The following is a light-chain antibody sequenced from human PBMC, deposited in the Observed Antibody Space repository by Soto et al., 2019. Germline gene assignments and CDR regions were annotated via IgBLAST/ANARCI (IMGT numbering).Light chain of an antibody. CDR3: QQYNSYSWT. Sequence: DIQMTQSPSTLSASVGDRVIIICRASQSISSWSAWYQQKPGKAPKLLIYDASSLESGVPSRFSGSGSGTEFTLTISSLQPDDFATYYCQQYNSYSWTFGQGTKVDIK. CDR2: DAS. CDR1: QSISSW. J-gene: IGKJ1*01. V-gene: IGKV1-5*02.